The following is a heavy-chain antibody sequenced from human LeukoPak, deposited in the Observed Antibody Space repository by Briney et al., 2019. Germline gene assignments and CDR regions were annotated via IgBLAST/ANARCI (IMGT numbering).Heavy chain of an antibody. J-gene: IGHJ4*02. CDR1: GFTFSSYG. Sequence: GGSLRLSCAASGFTFSSYGMTWVRQAPGKGLEWVSSISSSSSYIYYADSVKGRFTISRDNAKNSLYLQMNSLRAEDTAVYYCASDCSSTSCYGYWGQGTLVTVSS. D-gene: IGHD2-2*01. CDR2: ISSSSSYI. CDR3: ASDCSSTSCYGY. V-gene: IGHV3-21*01.